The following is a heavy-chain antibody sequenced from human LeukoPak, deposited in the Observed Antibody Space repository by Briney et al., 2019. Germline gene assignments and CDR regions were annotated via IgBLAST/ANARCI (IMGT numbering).Heavy chain of an antibody. J-gene: IGHJ4*02. CDR1: GGSISTYY. Sequence: PSETLSLTCTVSGGSISTYYWKWIRQPAGQALEWIGHIYSSGSANYNPSLKSRVTMSVDTSKNQFSLRLTSVTAADTAVYYCARRAGNSWFFDYWGQGILVTVSS. CDR2: IYSSGSA. CDR3: ARRAGNSWFFDY. D-gene: IGHD6-13*01. V-gene: IGHV4-4*07.